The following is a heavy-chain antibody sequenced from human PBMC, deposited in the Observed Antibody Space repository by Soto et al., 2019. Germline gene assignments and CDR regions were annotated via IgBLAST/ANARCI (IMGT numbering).Heavy chain of an antibody. D-gene: IGHD3-9*01. CDR3: ARATMPEVYDNYPRFDY. V-gene: IGHV1-69*13. Sequence: SVKAFCKASGGTFSSYAISSVLPAPAQGLEWMGGIIPIFGTANYAQKFQGRVTITADESTSTAYMELSSLRSEDTAVYYCARATMPEVYDNYPRFDYWGQGSLDIVSS. CDR1: GGTFSSYA. CDR2: IIPIFGTA. J-gene: IGHJ4*02.